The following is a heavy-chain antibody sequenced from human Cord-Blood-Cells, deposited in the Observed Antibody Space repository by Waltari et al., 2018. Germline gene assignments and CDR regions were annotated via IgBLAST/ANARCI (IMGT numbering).Heavy chain of an antibody. CDR3: ARGAGDRVYFDY. V-gene: IGHV3-33*01. CDR2: IWYDGSNK. J-gene: IGHJ4*02. CDR1: GFTFSSYG. Sequence: QVQLVESGGGVVQPGRSLRLSCAASGFTFSSYGMPWVRQAPGKGLEWVAVIWYDGSNKYYADSVKGRFTISRDNSKNTLYLQMNSLRAEDTAVYYCARGAGDRVYFDYWGQGTLVTVSS. D-gene: IGHD7-27*01.